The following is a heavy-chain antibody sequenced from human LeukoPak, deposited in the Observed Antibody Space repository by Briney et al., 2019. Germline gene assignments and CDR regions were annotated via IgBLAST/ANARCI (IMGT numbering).Heavy chain of an antibody. D-gene: IGHD6-19*01. CDR3: ARIAVAGTDYYYGMDV. V-gene: IGHV1-8*01. J-gene: IGHJ6*02. CDR1: GYTFTSYD. Sequence: ASVKVSCKASGYTFTSYDINWVRQATGQGLEWMGWMNPNSDDTGYAQKFQGRVTMTRNTSISTAYMELGSLRSEDTAVYYCARIAVAGTDYYYGMDVWGQGTTVTVSS. CDR2: MNPNSDDT.